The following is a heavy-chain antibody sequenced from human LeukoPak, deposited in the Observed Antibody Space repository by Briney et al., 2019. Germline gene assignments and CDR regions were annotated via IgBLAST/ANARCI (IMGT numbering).Heavy chain of an antibody. CDR1: GGSISSYY. CDR3: ARETSQKGAHYMDV. J-gene: IGHJ6*03. CDR2: IYYSGST. D-gene: IGHD3-16*01. V-gene: IGHV4-59*01. Sequence: SETPSLTCTVSGGSISSYYWSWIRQPPGKGLEWIGYIYYSGSTNYNPSLKSRVTISVDTSKNQFSLKLSSVTAADTAVYYCARETSQKGAHYMDVWGKGTTVTISS.